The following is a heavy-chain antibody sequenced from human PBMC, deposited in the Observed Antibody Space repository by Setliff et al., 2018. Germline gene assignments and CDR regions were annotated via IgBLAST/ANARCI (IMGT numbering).Heavy chain of an antibody. V-gene: IGHV4-38-2*01. CDR1: GYSISSGYY. J-gene: IGHJ4*02. D-gene: IGHD3-22*01. CDR2: IYHSGST. CDR3: ARQPEGGYYDSSGYYGMAPYYFDY. Sequence: SETLSLTCAVSGYSISSGYYWGWIRQPPGKGLEWIGSIYHSGSTYYNPYLKSRVTISVDTSKNQFSLKLSSVTAADTAVYYCARQPEGGYYDSSGYYGMAPYYFDYWGQGTLVTVSS.